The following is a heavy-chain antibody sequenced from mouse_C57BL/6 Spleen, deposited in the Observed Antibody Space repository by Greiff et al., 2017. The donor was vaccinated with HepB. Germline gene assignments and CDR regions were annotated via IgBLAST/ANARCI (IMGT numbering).Heavy chain of an antibody. Sequence: DVQLQESGPGMVKPSQSLSLTCTVTGYSITSGYDWHWIRHFPGNKLEWMGYISYSGSTNYNPSLKSRISITHDTSKNHFFLKLNSVTTEDTATYYCARGGANWRFAYWGQGTLVTVSA. CDR1: GYSITSGYD. J-gene: IGHJ3*01. CDR2: ISYSGST. D-gene: IGHD4-1*01. V-gene: IGHV3-1*01. CDR3: ARGGANWRFAY.